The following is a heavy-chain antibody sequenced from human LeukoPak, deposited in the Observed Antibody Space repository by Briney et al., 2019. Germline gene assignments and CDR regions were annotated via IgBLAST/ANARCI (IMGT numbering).Heavy chain of an antibody. D-gene: IGHD3-10*01. Sequence: GGSLRLSCVATGFRFSSYWMSWVRQAPGKGLEWVANIKQDGSETYYVDSVKGRFTISRDNAKNSLHLQMNSLRAEDTAVYYCARDRGSGIDYWGQGTLVTVSS. V-gene: IGHV3-7*01. CDR3: ARDRGSGIDY. CDR2: IKQDGSET. CDR1: GFRFSSYW. J-gene: IGHJ4*02.